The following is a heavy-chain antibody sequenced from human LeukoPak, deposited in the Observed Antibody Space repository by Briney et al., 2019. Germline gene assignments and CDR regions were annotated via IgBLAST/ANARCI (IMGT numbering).Heavy chain of an antibody. CDR2: IYYSGST. D-gene: IGHD4-17*01. Sequence: ASETLSLTCTVSGGSVSSSSYYWGWIRQPPGKGLEWIGSIYYSGSTYYNPSLKSRVTISVDTSKNQFSLKLSSVTAADTAVYYCASIDYGESLDYWGQGTLVTVSS. CDR3: ASIDYGESLDY. J-gene: IGHJ4*02. CDR1: GGSVSSSSYY. V-gene: IGHV4-39*01.